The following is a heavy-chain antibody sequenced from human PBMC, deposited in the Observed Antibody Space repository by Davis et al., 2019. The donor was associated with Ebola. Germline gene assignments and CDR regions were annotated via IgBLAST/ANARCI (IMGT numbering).Heavy chain of an antibody. V-gene: IGHV1-69*13. CDR2: IIPIFGTA. J-gene: IGHJ4*02. CDR3: AKDRYYDNNPLYYESEC. D-gene: IGHD3-22*01. CDR1: GGTFSSYA. Sequence: SVKVSCKASGGTFSSYAISWVRHAPGQGLEWMGRIIPIFGTANYAQRFQGRVTITADESRTTAYMELSSLRSEDTAVYYCAKDRYYDNNPLYYESECWGQGTLVTVSS.